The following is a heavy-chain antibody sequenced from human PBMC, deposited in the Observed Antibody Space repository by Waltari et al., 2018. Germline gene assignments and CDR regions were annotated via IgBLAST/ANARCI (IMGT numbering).Heavy chain of an antibody. Sequence: QVQLQESGPGLVKPSETLSLTCDVPGFSVHRGYFWGWIRQPPGKGLEWIGTIFHTGFTSYTPSLRGRVTMSVDTSKNQFSLNLSSVTAADTALYYCARAPGVAAASYFDYWGQGILVTVSS. CDR1: GFSVHRGYF. D-gene: IGHD6-13*01. V-gene: IGHV4-38-2*01. J-gene: IGHJ4*02. CDR2: IFHTGFT. CDR3: ARAPGVAAASYFDY.